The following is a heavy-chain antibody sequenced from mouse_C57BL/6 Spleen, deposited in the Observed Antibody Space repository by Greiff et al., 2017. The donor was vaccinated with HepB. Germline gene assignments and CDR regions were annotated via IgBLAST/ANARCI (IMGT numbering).Heavy chain of an antibody. CDR2: ISGGGGNT. CDR1: GFTFSSYT. V-gene: IGHV5-9*01. CDR3: ARQDYYGSSSYFDY. D-gene: IGHD1-1*01. Sequence: EVQGVESGGGLVKPGGSLKLSCAASGFTFSSYTMSWVRQTPEKRLEWVATISGGGGNTYYPDSVKGRFTISRDNAKNTLYLQMSSLRSEDTALYYCARQDYYGSSSYFDYWGQGTTLTVSS. J-gene: IGHJ2*01.